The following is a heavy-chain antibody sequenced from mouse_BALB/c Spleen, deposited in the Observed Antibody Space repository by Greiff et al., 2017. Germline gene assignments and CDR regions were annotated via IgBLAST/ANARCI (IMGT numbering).Heavy chain of an antibody. D-gene: IGHD2-2*01. J-gene: IGHJ4*01. Sequence: VQLQQSGPELVKPGASVKISCKATGYTFSSYWIEWVKQRPGHGLEWIGEILPGSGSTNYNEKFKGKATFTADTSSNTAYMQLSSLTSEDSAVYYCARGNYGYDADAMDYWGQGTSVTVSS. CDR1: GYTFSSYW. CDR2: ILPGSGST. CDR3: ARGNYGYDADAMDY. V-gene: IGHV1-9*01.